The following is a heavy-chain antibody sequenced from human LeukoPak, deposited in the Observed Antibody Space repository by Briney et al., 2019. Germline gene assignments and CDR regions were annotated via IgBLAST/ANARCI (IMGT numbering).Heavy chain of an antibody. J-gene: IGHJ4*02. CDR2: ISSSSSYI. CDR3: ARYSSSSPFDY. CDR1: GFTFSSYS. V-gene: IGHV3-21*01. Sequence: GGSLRLSCAASGFTFSSYSMNWVRQAPGKGLEWVSSISSSSSYIYYADSAKGRFTISRDNAKNSPYLQMNSLRAEDTAVYYCARYSSSSPFDYWGQGTLVTVSS. D-gene: IGHD6-6*01.